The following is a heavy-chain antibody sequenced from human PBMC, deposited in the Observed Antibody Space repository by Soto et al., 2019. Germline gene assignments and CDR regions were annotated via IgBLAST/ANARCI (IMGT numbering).Heavy chain of an antibody. CDR1: GFTFSSYA. D-gene: IGHD6-19*01. J-gene: IGHJ4*02. CDR2: ISYDGSNK. CDR3: ARGGAYSSGWFFDY. V-gene: IGHV3-30-3*01. Sequence: QVQLVEPGGGVVQPGRSLRLSCAASGFTFSSYAMHWVRQAPGKGLEWVAVISYDGSNKYYADSVKGRFTISRDNSKNTLYLQMNSLRAEDTAVYYCARGGAYSSGWFFDYWGQGTLVTVSS.